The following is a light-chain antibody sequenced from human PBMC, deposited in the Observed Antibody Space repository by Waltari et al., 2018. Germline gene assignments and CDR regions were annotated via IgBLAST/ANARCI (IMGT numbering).Light chain of an antibody. J-gene: IGLJ3*02. V-gene: IGLV2-14*03. CDR1: SSDVGAYKY. Sequence: QSALTQPASVSGSLGQSITISCTGTSSDVGAYKYVSWYQQHPGKAPKLMIFDVSNRPSGVSTRFSGSKSGNTASLTISGLQAEDEAVYHCSSYTSSSSRLFGGGTKVTVL. CDR3: SSYTSSSSRL. CDR2: DVS.